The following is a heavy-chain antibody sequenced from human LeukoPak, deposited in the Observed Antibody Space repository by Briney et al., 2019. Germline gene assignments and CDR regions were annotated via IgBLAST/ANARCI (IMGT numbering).Heavy chain of an antibody. V-gene: IGHV4-4*02. Sequence: SGTLSLTCAVSGGSISSSNWWSWVRQPPGKGLEWIGEIYHSGSTNYNPSLKSRVTISVDTSKNQFSLKLSSVTAADTAVYYCARLGGSCTNGVCYYYYYYGMDVWGQGTTVTVSS. D-gene: IGHD2-8*01. CDR1: GGSISSSNW. J-gene: IGHJ6*02. CDR2: IYHSGST. CDR3: ARLGGSCTNGVCYYYYYYGMDV.